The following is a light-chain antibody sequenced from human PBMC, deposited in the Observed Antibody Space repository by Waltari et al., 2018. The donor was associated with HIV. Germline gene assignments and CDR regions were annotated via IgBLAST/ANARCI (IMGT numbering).Light chain of an antibody. CDR3: QQYYSTPPA. CDR2: WAA. Sequence: DIVMTQSPDSLAVSLGERATINCKSSQSVLYSSNNKNYLAWYQQKPGQPPKLLIYWAATPESGVPDRFSGSGSGTDFTLTISSLQAEEVAVYYCQQYYSTPPAFGQGTKVEIK. V-gene: IGKV4-1*01. CDR1: QSVLYSSNNKNY. J-gene: IGKJ1*01.